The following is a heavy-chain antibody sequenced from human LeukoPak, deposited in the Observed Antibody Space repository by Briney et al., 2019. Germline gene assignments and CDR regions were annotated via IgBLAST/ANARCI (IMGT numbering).Heavy chain of an antibody. D-gene: IGHD1-26*01. CDR1: RFTFSSYA. CDR3: AKAGGWELRRYYYIDV. CDR2: ISGSGGRI. J-gene: IGHJ6*03. Sequence: GGSLSLSCAASRFTFSSYAMSWVRQAPGKGLEWVSVISGSGGRIYYADSVKGRFTISRDNSKNTLYLQMNSLRVEETAVYYCAKAGGWELRRYYYIDVWGKGTTVTVSS. V-gene: IGHV3-23*01.